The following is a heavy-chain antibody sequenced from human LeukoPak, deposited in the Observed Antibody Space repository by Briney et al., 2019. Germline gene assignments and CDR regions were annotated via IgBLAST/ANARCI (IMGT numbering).Heavy chain of an antibody. J-gene: IGHJ3*02. Sequence: ASVRISCKASGYTFINYYLHWVRQAPGQGLEWMGIVDPSGRSTSHAQKFRGRVTMSGDTSTSTVYMELSSLRSEDMALYYCTRNGWVGAPQLGAFDTWGQGTMVTVSS. D-gene: IGHD1-26*01. V-gene: IGHV1-46*01. CDR2: VDPSGRST. CDR3: TRNGWVGAPQLGAFDT. CDR1: GYTFINYY.